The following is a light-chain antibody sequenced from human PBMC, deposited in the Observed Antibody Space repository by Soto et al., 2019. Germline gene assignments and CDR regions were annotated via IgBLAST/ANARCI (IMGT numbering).Light chain of an antibody. CDR3: SSYTSTSTSPSV. CDR1: SSDVGSYDY. Sequence: QSVLIQPPSVSGSPGQSVTISCTGTSSDVGSYDYVSWYQQHPGTVPKPMIYNVNTRPSGVPDRFSGSKSGNTASMTISGLQAEDEADYYCSSYTSTSTSPSVCGAGTKVTVL. J-gene: IGLJ1*01. V-gene: IGLV2-18*02. CDR2: NVN.